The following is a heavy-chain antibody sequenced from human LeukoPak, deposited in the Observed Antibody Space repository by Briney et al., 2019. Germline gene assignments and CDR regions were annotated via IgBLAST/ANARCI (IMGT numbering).Heavy chain of an antibody. D-gene: IGHD3-16*02. CDR3: ARDFGELSPSPFDY. Sequence: GASVKVSCKASGYPFTGYYMHWVRQAPGQGLEWMGWINPNSGGTNYAQKFQGRVTMTRDTSISTAYMELSRLRSDDTAVYYCARDFGELSPSPFDYWGQGTLVTVSS. V-gene: IGHV1-2*02. J-gene: IGHJ4*02. CDR1: GYPFTGYY. CDR2: INPNSGGT.